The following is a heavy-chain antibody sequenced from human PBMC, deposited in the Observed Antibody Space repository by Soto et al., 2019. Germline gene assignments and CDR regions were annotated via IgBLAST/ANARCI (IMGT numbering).Heavy chain of an antibody. J-gene: IGHJ4*02. CDR2: IHSSGGT. V-gene: IGHV4-39*02. CDR1: GASITSRNYF. D-gene: IGHD1-1*01. Sequence: QLQLPETGPGLVKPSETLSLTCTVYGASITSRNYFWGWIRQPPGKGLAFVGSIHSSGGTYYTPSLKSRVIVSVDLSNSHFSLSLKSLTATDTAVYYCVRLAEAATGHTAFAFWGQGTMVTVSS. CDR3: VRLAEAATGHTAFAF.